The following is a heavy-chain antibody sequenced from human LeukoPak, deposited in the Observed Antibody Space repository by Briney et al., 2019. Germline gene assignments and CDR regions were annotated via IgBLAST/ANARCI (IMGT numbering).Heavy chain of an antibody. CDR3: ARVSKIAAAGFFDS. CDR1: GFTFTSFY. CDR2: ISSSSYI. V-gene: IGHV3-21*01. Sequence: GGSLRLSCAASGFTFTSFYMIWVRQAPGKGLEWVSSISSSSYIYYAASEKGRFTISRDNAKNSLSLRMNSLRAEDTAVYYCARVSKIAAAGFFDSWGQGPLVTVSS. D-gene: IGHD6-13*01. J-gene: IGHJ4*02.